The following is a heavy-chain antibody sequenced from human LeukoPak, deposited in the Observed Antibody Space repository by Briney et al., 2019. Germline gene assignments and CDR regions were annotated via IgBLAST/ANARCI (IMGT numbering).Heavy chain of an antibody. D-gene: IGHD5-24*01. J-gene: IGHJ4*02. Sequence: GGPLRLSCAACGFTFSDYSMNWVRQAPGEGLEWISYIGIDSGNTNYADSVKGRFTISGDKAKNSLYLQMNSLRVEDTAVYYCARDYKYAFDNWGQGTLVTVSS. V-gene: IGHV3-48*01. CDR2: IGIDSGNT. CDR1: GFTFSDYS. CDR3: ARDYKYAFDN.